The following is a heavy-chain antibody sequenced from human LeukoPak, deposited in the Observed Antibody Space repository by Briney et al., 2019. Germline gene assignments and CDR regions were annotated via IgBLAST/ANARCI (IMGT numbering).Heavy chain of an antibody. J-gene: IGHJ6*03. CDR2: INHSGST. CDR1: GGSIRSYY. D-gene: IGHD3-10*01. V-gene: IGHV4-34*01. CDR3: ARRLGRKFGERFYYYHYLDV. Sequence: SETLSLTCTVSGGSIRSYYWSWIRQPPGKGLEWIGEINHSGSTKYNPSLKNQVTISVDTSKNQFSLKLSSVTAADTAVYYCARRLGRKFGERFYYYHYLDVWGKGTTVTISS.